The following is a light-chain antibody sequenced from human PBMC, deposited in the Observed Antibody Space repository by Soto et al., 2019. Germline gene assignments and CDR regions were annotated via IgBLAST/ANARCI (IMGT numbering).Light chain of an antibody. Sequence: IQITQYKSSLSASVGDRVTITCRASQSISSYLNWYQQKPGKAPKLLIYAASSLQSGVPSRFSGSGSGTDFTLTIICLQPEDFATYYCEQSYSTPYTFGQGTRLEV. J-gene: IGKJ5*01. CDR1: QSISSY. V-gene: IGKV1-39*01. CDR3: EQSYSTPYT. CDR2: AAS.